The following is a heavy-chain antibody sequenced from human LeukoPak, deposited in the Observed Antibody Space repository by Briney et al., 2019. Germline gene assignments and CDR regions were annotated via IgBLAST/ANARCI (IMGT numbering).Heavy chain of an antibody. V-gene: IGHV1-69*04. CDR1: GGTFSSYA. CDR2: IIPILGIA. CDR3: ARRAVAGPSFDY. D-gene: IGHD6-19*01. Sequence: ASVKVSCKASGGTFSSYAISWVRQAPGQGLEWMGRIIPILGIANYAQKFQGRVTITADKSMSTAYMELSSLRSEDTAVYYCARRAVAGPSFDYWGQGTLVTVSS. J-gene: IGHJ4*02.